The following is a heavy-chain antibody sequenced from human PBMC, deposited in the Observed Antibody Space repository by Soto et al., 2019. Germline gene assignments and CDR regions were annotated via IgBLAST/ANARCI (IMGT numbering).Heavy chain of an antibody. V-gene: IGHV3-23*01. CDR1: GFSFSDYA. J-gene: IGHJ4*02. D-gene: IGHD3-22*01. CDR3: AKRSPYSSGWYSPIFKY. CDR2: ISESGGST. Sequence: GGSLRLSCAASGFSFSDYAMSWVRQAPGKGLEWVSVISESGGSTHYADSVRGRFTVSTNNSKNSLSLRMNSLRDEDTAVYFCAKRSPYSSGWYSPIFKYWGQGALVTVSS.